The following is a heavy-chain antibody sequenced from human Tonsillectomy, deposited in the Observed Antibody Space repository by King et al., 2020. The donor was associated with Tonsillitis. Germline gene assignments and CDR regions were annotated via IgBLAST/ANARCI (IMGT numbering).Heavy chain of an antibody. D-gene: IGHD2/OR15-2a*01. Sequence: VQLVETGGGLIQPGGSLRLSCAASGFTVSSNYMSWVRQAPGKGLEWVSVIYSGGSTYYADSVKGRITISSDNSRNTLYLQMNSLRVEDTAVYYCARDTSRRGWFDPWGQGTLVTVSS. V-gene: IGHV3-53*02. CDR1: GFTVSSNY. J-gene: IGHJ5*02. CDR2: IYSGGST. CDR3: ARDTSRRGWFDP.